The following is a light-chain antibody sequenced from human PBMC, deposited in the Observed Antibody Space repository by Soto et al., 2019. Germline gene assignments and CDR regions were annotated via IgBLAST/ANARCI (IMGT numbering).Light chain of an antibody. Sequence: QSALTQPASVSGSPGQSITISCTGTSSDFGSYNLVSWYQQRPGKAPKLLIYEGSKRPSGVSNRFSGSKSGNTASLTISGLQAEDEADYYCSSYAGSSIWVFGGGTKLTVL. CDR2: EGS. CDR3: SSYAGSSIWV. J-gene: IGLJ3*02. V-gene: IGLV2-23*01. CDR1: SSDFGSYNL.